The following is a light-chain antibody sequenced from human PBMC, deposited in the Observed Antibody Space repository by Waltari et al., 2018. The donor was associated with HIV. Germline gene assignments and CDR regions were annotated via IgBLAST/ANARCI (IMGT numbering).Light chain of an antibody. V-gene: IGKV3-20*01. CDR2: GAS. CDR3: QQYGSSPET. J-gene: IGKJ1*01. CDR1: HVLTSSY. Sequence: ELVFTHSPATLSLSRWDRATLSYRPIHVLTSSYLAWYQQKPGQAPRLLIYGASSRATGIPDRFSGSGSGTDFTLTISRLEAEDFAVYYCQQYGSSPETFGQGTKVEIK.